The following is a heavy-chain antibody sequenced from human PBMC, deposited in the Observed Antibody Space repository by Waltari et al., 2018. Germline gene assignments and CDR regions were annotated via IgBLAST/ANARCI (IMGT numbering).Heavy chain of an antibody. CDR1: GFTFSSYA. D-gene: IGHD3-22*01. J-gene: IGHJ6*03. Sequence: EVQLVESGGGLVQPGGSLRLSCAASGFTFSSYAMSWVRQAPGKGLEWVSAISGSGGSTYYADSVKGRFTISSDKSKNTLYLQMNSLRAEDTAVYYCATSGYYPYYYYYYMDVWGKGTTVTVSS. V-gene: IGHV3-23*04. CDR3: ATSGYYPYYYYYYMDV. CDR2: ISGSGGST.